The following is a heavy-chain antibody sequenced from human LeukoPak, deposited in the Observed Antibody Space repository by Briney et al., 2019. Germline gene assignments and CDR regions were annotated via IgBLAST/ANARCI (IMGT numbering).Heavy chain of an antibody. Sequence: SETLSLTCAVSSGSISGSYWSWIRQPPGKGLEWIGHIYYAGSTNYNPSLKIRVTMSLDRSKNQFSLKVRSVTAADTAVYYCARHYSSGTYPLDYWGQGTLVTVSS. CDR2: IYYAGST. V-gene: IGHV4-59*08. J-gene: IGHJ4*02. CDR1: SGSISGSY. CDR3: ARHYSSGTYPLDY. D-gene: IGHD3-10*01.